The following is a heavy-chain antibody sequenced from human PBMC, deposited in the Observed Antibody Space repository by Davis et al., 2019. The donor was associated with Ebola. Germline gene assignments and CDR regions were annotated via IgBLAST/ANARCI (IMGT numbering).Heavy chain of an antibody. Sequence: HSQTLSLTCAISGDGVSGNSGAWNWIRQSPSRGLEWLGRTYYTSKWYNDYAVSVKSRINISPDTAKNQFSLHLNSVTPEDTAVYYCARGWLRSGLDVWGKGAAVIVSS. D-gene: IGHD5-12*01. CDR3: ARGWLRSGLDV. CDR1: GDGVSGNSGA. J-gene: IGHJ6*04. V-gene: IGHV6-1*01. CDR2: TYYTSKWYN.